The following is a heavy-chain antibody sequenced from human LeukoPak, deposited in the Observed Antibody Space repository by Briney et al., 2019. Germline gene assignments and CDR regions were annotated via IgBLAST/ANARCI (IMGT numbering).Heavy chain of an antibody. V-gene: IGHV3-30*02. D-gene: IGHD3-9*01. CDR3: AKGYYFDILSGYSSLDS. J-gene: IGHJ4*02. CDR1: GFTFGDYA. Sequence: GGSLRLSCTASGFTFGDYAMSWVRQAPGKGLEWVAFGRFTISRDNSKNTLYLQMNSLRAEDTAVYYCAKGYYFDILSGYSSLDSWGQGTLVTVSS.